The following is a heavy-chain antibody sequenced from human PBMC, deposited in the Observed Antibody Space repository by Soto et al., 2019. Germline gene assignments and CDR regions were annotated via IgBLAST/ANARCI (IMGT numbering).Heavy chain of an antibody. Sequence: QVQLVQSGAEVKKPGASVKVSCKASGYTFTSYYMHWVRQAPGQGLEWMGIINPSGGSTSYAQKFQGRVTMTRDTSTSTVYMELSSLRSDNTAVYYCARAYYYDSSGYYADYWGQGTLVTVSS. J-gene: IGHJ4*02. V-gene: IGHV1-46*01. CDR2: INPSGGST. CDR3: ARAYYYDSSGYYADY. CDR1: GYTFTSYY. D-gene: IGHD3-22*01.